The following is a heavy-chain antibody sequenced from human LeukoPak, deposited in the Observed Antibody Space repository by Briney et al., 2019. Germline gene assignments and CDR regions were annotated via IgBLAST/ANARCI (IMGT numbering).Heavy chain of an antibody. CDR3: TRQQWLVPGY. CDR2: ISGSGGRT. Sequence: GGSLRLSCAASGFTFSSYAMSWVRQAPGKGLEWVSVISGSGGRTYYADSVKGRFTISRDNSKNTAYLQMNSLKTEDTAVYYCTRQQWLVPGYWGQGTLVTVSS. D-gene: IGHD6-19*01. J-gene: IGHJ4*02. CDR1: GFTFSSYA. V-gene: IGHV3-23*01.